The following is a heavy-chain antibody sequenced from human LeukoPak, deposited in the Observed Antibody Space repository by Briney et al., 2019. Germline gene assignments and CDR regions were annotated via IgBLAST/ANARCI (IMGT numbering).Heavy chain of an antibody. CDR1: GGTFSSYA. V-gene: IGHV1-69*05. CDR3: ARGESIFGVVTLLDY. D-gene: IGHD3-3*01. Sequence: SVKVSCKASGGTFSSYAISWVRQAPGQGLEWMGGIIPIFGTANYAQKFQGRVTITTDESTSTAYMELSSLRSEDTAVYYCARGESIFGVVTLLDYWGQGTLVTVSS. CDR2: IIPIFGTA. J-gene: IGHJ4*02.